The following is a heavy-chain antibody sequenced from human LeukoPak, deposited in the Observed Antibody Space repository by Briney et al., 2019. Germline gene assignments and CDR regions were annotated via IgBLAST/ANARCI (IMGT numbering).Heavy chain of an antibody. CDR2: MNPNSGNT. CDR3: ARAGDIVVVPDNWFDP. CDR1: GYTFTSYD. Sequence: GASVKVSCKASGYTFTSYDINWVRQATGQGLEWMGWMNPNSGNTGYAQKFQGRVTMTRNTSISTAYMELSSLSSEDTAVYYCARAGDIVVVPDNWFDPWGQGTLVTVSS. D-gene: IGHD2-2*01. V-gene: IGHV1-8*01. J-gene: IGHJ5*02.